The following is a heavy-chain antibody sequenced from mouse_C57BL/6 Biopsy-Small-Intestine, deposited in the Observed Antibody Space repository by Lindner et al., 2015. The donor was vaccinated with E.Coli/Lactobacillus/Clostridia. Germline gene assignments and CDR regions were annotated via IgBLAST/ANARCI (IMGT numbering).Heavy chain of an antibody. CDR3: ARVKYAGYDPFDY. CDR1: GYTFTTYA. Sequence: SVKVSCKASGYTFTTYAMHWVRQAPGQRPEWMGWINTGNGNTKYSQNLQGRVTITWDTSASIGYMELSSLRFEDTAVYYCARVKYAGYDPFDYWGQGTLVTVSS. CDR2: INTGNGNT. V-gene: IGHV1-84*02. J-gene: IGHJ4*01. D-gene: IGHD2-2*01.